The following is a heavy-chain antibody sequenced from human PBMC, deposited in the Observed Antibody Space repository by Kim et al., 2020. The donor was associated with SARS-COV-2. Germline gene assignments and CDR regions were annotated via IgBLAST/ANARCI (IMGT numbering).Heavy chain of an antibody. D-gene: IGHD6-6*01. V-gene: IGHV3-30*18. Sequence: GGSLRLSCAASGFTFSSYGMHWVRQAPGKGLEWVAVISYDGSNKYYADSMKGRFTISRDNSKNTLYLQMNSLRAEDTAVYYCAKGVRAARPNYYYYYGMDVWGQGTTVTVSS. CDR3: AKGVRAARPNYYYYYGMDV. J-gene: IGHJ6*02. CDR1: GFTFSSYG. CDR2: ISYDGSNK.